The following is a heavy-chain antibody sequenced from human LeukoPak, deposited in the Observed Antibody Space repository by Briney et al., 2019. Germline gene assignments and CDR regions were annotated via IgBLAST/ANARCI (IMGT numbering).Heavy chain of an antibody. D-gene: IGHD6-13*01. J-gene: IGHJ4*02. Sequence: GGSLRLSCAASGFTFATYAMNWVRQVPGKGLEWVSALTGSGSNTYYADSVKGRFTISRDNSKNTLYLQMNRLRAEDTAIYYCANVYSSSSYFWGQGTLVTVSS. V-gene: IGHV3-23*01. CDR2: LTGSGSNT. CDR3: ANVYSSSSYF. CDR1: GFTFATYA.